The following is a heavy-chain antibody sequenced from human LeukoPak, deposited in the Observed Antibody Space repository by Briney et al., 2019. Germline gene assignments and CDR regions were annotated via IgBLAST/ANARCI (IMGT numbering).Heavy chain of an antibody. J-gene: IGHJ4*02. V-gene: IGHV3-48*04. D-gene: IGHD5-24*01. Sequence: GGSLRLSCAASGFTFSRYSMNWVRQAPGKGLEWVSYISTTSWTIYYADSVKGRFTISRDNAKNSLYLQTNSLRAEDMAVYYCAREGRDGYNYADYWGQGTLVTVSS. CDR1: GFTFSRYS. CDR2: ISTTSWTI. CDR3: AREGRDGYNYADY.